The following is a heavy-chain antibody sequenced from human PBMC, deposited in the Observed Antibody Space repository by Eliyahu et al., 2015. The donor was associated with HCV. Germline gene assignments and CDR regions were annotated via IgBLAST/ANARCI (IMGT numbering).Heavy chain of an antibody. D-gene: IGHD2-2*01. CDR1: GFTFSSYS. Sequence: EVQLVESGGGLVQPGGSLRLSCAASGFTFSSYSMNWVRQAPGKGLEWVSYISSSSSTIYYADSVKGRFTISRDNAKNSLYLQMNSLRDEDTAVYYCARVTAMYYYYYYGMDVWGQGTTVTVSS. V-gene: IGHV3-48*02. CDR3: ARVTAMYYYYYYGMDV. J-gene: IGHJ6*02. CDR2: ISSSSSTI.